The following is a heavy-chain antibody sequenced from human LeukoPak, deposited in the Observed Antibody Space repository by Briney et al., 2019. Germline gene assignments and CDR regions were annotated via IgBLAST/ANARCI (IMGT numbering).Heavy chain of an antibody. CDR2: ISGSGGST. D-gene: IGHD4-23*01. CDR3: AKGRDYGGKGPFDY. V-gene: IGHV3-23*01. J-gene: IGHJ4*02. CDR1: GFTFSSYA. Sequence: GGPLRLSCAASGFTFSSYAMSWVRQAPGKGLEWVSAISGSGGSTYYADSVKGRFTISRDNSKNTLYLQMNSLRAEDTSVYYSAKGRDYGGKGPFDYWGEGNLVTVSS.